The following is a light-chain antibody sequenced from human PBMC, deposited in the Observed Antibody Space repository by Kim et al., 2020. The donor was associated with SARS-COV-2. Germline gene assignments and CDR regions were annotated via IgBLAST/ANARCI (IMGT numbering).Light chain of an antibody. J-gene: IGLJ2*01. CDR3: QAWDSSTHVV. V-gene: IGLV3-1*01. CDR1: KMGDKY. CDR2: QDS. Sequence: SYELTQPPSVSVSPGQTASITCSGDKMGDKYACWYQQKAGQSPLLVIYQDSKRPSGIPERFSGSNSGNTATLTISGTQAMDEADYYCQAWDSSTHVVFGGGTKLTVL.